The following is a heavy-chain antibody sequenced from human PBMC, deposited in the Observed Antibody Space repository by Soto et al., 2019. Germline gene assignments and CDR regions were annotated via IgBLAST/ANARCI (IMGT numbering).Heavy chain of an antibody. J-gene: IGHJ4*02. CDR2: IKQDGSEK. Sequence: PGGSLRLSCAASGFTFSSYWMSWVRQAPGKWLEWVANIKQDGSEKYYVDSVKGRFTISRDNAKNSLYLQMNSLRAEDTAVYYCARHAQRGQYQLLFYFDYWGQGTLVTVSS. CDR3: ARHAQRGQYQLLFYFDY. CDR1: GFTFSSYW. D-gene: IGHD2-2*01. V-gene: IGHV3-7*01.